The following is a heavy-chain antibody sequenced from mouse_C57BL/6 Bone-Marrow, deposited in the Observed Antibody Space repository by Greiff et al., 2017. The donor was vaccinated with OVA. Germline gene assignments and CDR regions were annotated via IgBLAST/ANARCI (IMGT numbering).Heavy chain of an antibody. Sequence: QVQLQQPGAELVMPGASVKLSCKASGYTFTSYLMHWVKQRPGQGLEWIGEIDPSDSYTNYNQKFKGKSTLTVDKSSSTAYMQLSSLTSEDSAVYFCARSLITTVPHWGQGTTLTVSS. CDR2: IDPSDSYT. V-gene: IGHV1-69*01. CDR3: ARSLITTVPH. D-gene: IGHD1-1*01. J-gene: IGHJ2*01. CDR1: GYTFTSYL.